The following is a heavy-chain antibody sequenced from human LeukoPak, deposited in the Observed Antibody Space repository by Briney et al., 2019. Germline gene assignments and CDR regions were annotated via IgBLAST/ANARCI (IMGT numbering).Heavy chain of an antibody. CDR2: ISGSGGST. V-gene: IGHV3-23*01. J-gene: IGHJ4*02. CDR1: GFTFGSYA. CDR3: ARDKLREWELPYY. D-gene: IGHD1-26*01. Sequence: GGSLRLPCAASGFTFGSYAMYWVRQAPGKGLEWVSGISGSGGSTFYADSVKGRFTISRDNSKNTLYLQMNSLRAEDTAVYYCARDKLREWELPYYWGQGTLVTVSS.